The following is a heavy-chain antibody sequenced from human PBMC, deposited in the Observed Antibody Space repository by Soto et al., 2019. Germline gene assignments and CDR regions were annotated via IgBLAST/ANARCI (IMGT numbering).Heavy chain of an antibody. Sequence: GYFTLWVGQLPKKGLVCMGWINPNSGGTNYAQKFQGRVTMTRDTSISTAYMELSRLRSDDTAVYYCARDRADIVVVPAAIDYYYYGMDVWGQGNSVTVSS. CDR1: GYF. J-gene: IGHJ6*02. V-gene: IGHV1-2*02. CDR2: INPNSGGT. CDR3: ARDRADIVVVPAAIDYYYYGMDV. D-gene: IGHD2-2*02.